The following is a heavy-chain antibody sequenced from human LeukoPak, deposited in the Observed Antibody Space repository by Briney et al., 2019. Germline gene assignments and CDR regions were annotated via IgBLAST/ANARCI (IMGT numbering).Heavy chain of an antibody. CDR2: IYPGDSDT. D-gene: IGHD3-3*01. Sequence: GESLKISCKGSGYSFTSYWIGWVRQMPGKGLEWMGIIYPGDSDTRYSPSFQGQVTISADKSISTAYLQWSSLKASDTAMYYCARLTYYDFWSDYYGHCYYYYMDVWGKGTTVTVSS. V-gene: IGHV5-51*01. CDR1: GYSFTSYW. CDR3: ARLTYYDFWSDYYGHCYYYYMDV. J-gene: IGHJ6*03.